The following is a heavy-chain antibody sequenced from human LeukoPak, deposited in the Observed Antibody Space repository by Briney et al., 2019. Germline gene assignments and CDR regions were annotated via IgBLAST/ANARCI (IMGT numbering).Heavy chain of an antibody. CDR1: GYTLTELS. CDR2: FDPEDGET. V-gene: IGHV1-24*01. CDR3: ATEGNYYDSSGYYGARLYFRH. Sequence: ASVKVSCKVSGYTLTELSMHWVRQAPGKGLEWMGGFDPEDGETIYAQKFQGRGTMTEDTSTDTAYMELSSLRSEDTAVYYCATEGNYYDSSGYYGARLYFRHWGQGTLVTVSS. D-gene: IGHD3-22*01. J-gene: IGHJ1*01.